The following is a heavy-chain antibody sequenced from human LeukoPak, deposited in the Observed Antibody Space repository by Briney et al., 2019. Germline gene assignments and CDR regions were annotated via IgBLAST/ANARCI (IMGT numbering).Heavy chain of an antibody. Sequence: PSEALSLTCTVSGGSISNYYWNWIRQPPGKGLEWIGYIYYSGTTIHNPSLKSRVTISVDTAKDQFSLKLSSVTAADTAIYYCARQKGPANWFDPWGQGILVTVSS. CDR1: GGSISNYY. J-gene: IGHJ5*02. V-gene: IGHV4-59*08. CDR2: IYYSGTT. CDR3: ARQKGPANWFDP.